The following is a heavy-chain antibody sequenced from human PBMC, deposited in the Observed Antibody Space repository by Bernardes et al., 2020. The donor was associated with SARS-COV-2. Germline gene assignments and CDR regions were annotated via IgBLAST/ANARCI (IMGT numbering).Heavy chain of an antibody. J-gene: IGHJ6*02. CDR3: ARDHVLRYFDWGRAYYGMDV. CDR1: GGSVRSGSYY. Sequence: SETLSLTCTVSGGSVRSGSYYWSWIRQPPGKGLEWIGYIYYSGSTNYNPSLKSRVTISVDTSKNQFSLKLSSVTAADTAVYYCARDHVLRYFDWGRAYYGMDVWRQGTPVTGSS. CDR2: IYYSGST. D-gene: IGHD3-9*01. V-gene: IGHV4-61*01.